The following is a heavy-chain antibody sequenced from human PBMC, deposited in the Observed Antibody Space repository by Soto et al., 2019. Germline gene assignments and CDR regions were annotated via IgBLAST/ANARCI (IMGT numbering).Heavy chain of an antibody. CDR3: ARRSGPMDVWYFDL. Sequence: SETLSLTCTVSGGSISSYYWSWIRQPPGKGLEWIGYIYYSGSTDYNPSLKSRVTISVDTSKNQFSLKLSSVTAADTAVYYCARRSGPMDVWYFDLWGRGTLVTVSS. V-gene: IGHV4-59*08. CDR2: IYYSGST. CDR1: GGSISSYY. D-gene: IGHD6-19*01. J-gene: IGHJ2*01.